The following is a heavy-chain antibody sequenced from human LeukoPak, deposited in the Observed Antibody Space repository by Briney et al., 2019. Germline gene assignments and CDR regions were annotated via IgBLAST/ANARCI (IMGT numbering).Heavy chain of an antibody. Sequence: GGSLRLSCSASGFTFSSYAMHWVRQAPGKGLEYVSAISSNGGSTYYADSVKGRFTISRDNSKNTLYLQMSSLRAEDTAVYYCVTPSGYDFWSGPEYFQHWGQGTLVTVSS. CDR3: VTPSGYDFWSGPEYFQH. J-gene: IGHJ1*01. D-gene: IGHD3-3*01. V-gene: IGHV3-64D*06. CDR1: GFTFSSYA. CDR2: ISSNGGST.